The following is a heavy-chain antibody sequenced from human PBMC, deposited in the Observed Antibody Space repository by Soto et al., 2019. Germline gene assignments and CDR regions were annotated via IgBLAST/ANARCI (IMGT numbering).Heavy chain of an antibody. V-gene: IGHV1-69*02. CDR2: IIPILGIA. J-gene: IGHJ6*02. Sequence: PVNVSRKASGDTFSSYTISCVRQAPGQGLEWMGRIIPILGIANYAQKFQGRVTITADKSTSTAYMELSSLRSEDTAVYYCARVAAVAGMPYYYGMDVWGQGTTVTVSS. CDR1: GDTFSSYT. CDR3: ARVAAVAGMPYYYGMDV. D-gene: IGHD6-19*01.